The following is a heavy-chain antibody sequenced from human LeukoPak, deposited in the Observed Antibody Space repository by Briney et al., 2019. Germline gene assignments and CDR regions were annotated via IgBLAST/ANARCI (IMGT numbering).Heavy chain of an antibody. Sequence: PGGSLRLSCAASGFTFSSHWMIWVRQAPGKGLECVANINQDGYEKYYVDSVKGRFTVSRDNAKNSLYLQMNSLRAEDTAVYYCARDSEYSSSFAFDIWGPGTVVTVSS. CDR3: ARDSEYSSSFAFDI. CDR1: GFTFSSHW. D-gene: IGHD6-13*01. V-gene: IGHV3-7*01. CDR2: INQDGYEK. J-gene: IGHJ3*02.